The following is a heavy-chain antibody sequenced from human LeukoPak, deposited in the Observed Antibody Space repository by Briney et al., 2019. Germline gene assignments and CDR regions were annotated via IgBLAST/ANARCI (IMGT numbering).Heavy chain of an antibody. Sequence: GGSLRLSCAASGFTFSSYGMHWVRQAPGKGLEWVAVIWYDGSNKYYADSVKGRFTISRDNSKNTLYLQMNSLRAEDTAVYYCASSGYCSSTSCYDLVCWGQGTLVTVSS. CDR1: GFTFSSYG. J-gene: IGHJ4*02. D-gene: IGHD2-2*01. CDR2: IWYDGSNK. V-gene: IGHV3-33*01. CDR3: ASSGYCSSTSCYDLVC.